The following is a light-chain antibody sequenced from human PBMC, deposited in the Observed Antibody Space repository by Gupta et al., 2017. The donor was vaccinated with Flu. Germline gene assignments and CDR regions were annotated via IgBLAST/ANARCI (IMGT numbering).Light chain of an antibody. CDR2: GAS. V-gene: IGKV3-15*01. CDR1: QSVSSN. J-gene: IGKJ4*01. CDR3: QQYNNWPGIT. Sequence: EIVMTQSPATLSVSPGERATLSCRASQSVSSNLAWYQQKPGQAPRLLIYGASTRATGIPARFSGSGYGTEFTLTISSRQSEDFAVYYCQQYNNWPGITFGGGTRLEMK.